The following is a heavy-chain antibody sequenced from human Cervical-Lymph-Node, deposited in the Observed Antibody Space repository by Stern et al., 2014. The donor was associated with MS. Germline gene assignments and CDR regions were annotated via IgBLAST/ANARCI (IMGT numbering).Heavy chain of an antibody. CDR2: ISGSGGRT. J-gene: IGHJ5*02. V-gene: IGHV3-23*04. Sequence: VQLVESGGGLAQPGGSLRLSCAASGFTFSSYAISWVRPAPGKGLEWVSAISGSGGRTYYADSLHARFTIPRDNSKNTLYLQMNSLRAEDTAVYYCAKRLRLGEFAWFDPWGQGTLVTVSS. D-gene: IGHD3-16*01. CDR3: AKRLRLGEFAWFDP. CDR1: GFTFSSYA.